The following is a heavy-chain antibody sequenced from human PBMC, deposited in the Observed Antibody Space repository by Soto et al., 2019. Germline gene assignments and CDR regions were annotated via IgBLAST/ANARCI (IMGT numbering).Heavy chain of an antibody. CDR2: ISWNSGSI. J-gene: IGHJ3*02. CDR3: AKWDDYGDRKEAFDI. D-gene: IGHD4-17*01. CDR1: GFTFDDYA. V-gene: IGHV3-9*01. Sequence: EVQLVESGGGLVLPGRSLRLSCAASGFTFDDYAMHWVRQAPGKGLEWVSGISWNSGSIGYADSVKGRFTISRDNAKNSLYLQMNSLRDEDTALYYCAKWDDYGDRKEAFDIWGQGTMVTVSS.